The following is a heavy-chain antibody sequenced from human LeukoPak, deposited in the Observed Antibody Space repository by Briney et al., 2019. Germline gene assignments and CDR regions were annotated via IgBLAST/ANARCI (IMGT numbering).Heavy chain of an antibody. V-gene: IGHV3-23*01. CDR3: AKDTSNSWYGLDF. D-gene: IGHD6-13*01. Sequence: GGSLRLSCAASGFTCSSFAMTWVRQAPGKGLQWVSGIRGTGGSTYYADSVKGRFAISRDNSKNTLYLQMNSLRAEDTAVYYCAKDTSNSWYGLDFWGQGTLVTVSS. J-gene: IGHJ4*02. CDR2: IRGTGGST. CDR1: GFTCSSFA.